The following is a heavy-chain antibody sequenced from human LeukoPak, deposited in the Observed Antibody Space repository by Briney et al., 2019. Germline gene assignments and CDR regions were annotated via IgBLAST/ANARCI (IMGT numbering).Heavy chain of an antibody. CDR1: GFTFSSYA. Sequence: GGSLRLSCAASGFTFSSYAMHWVRQAPGKGLEWVAVISYDGSNKYYADSVKGRFTISRDNSKNTLYLQMNSLRAEDTAVYYCARVYTVTTMARPNWGQGTLVTVSS. J-gene: IGHJ4*02. CDR3: ARVYTVTTMARPN. CDR2: ISYDGSNK. D-gene: IGHD4-17*01. V-gene: IGHV3-30-3*01.